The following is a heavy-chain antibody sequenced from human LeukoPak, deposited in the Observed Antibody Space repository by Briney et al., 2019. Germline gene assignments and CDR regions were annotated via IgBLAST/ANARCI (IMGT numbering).Heavy chain of an antibody. V-gene: IGHV3-48*01. D-gene: IGHD3-10*01. CDR3: ARGQGLVPHHITMVRGDNFDY. CDR2: ISSSSSTI. CDR1: GFTFSSYE. Sequence: QTGGSLRLSCAASGFTFSSYEMNWVRQAPGKGLEWVSYISSSSSTIYYADSVKGRFTISRDNAKNSLYLQMNSLRAEDTAVYYCARGQGLVPHHITMVRGDNFDYWGQGTLVTVSS. J-gene: IGHJ4*02.